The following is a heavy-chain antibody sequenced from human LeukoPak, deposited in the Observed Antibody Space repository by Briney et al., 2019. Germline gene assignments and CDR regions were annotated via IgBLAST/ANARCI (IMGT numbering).Heavy chain of an antibody. CDR3: ARNLGALSPPTSCPDY. D-gene: IGHD2-2*01. V-gene: IGHV3-30-3*01. CDR2: ISYDGSNK. Sequence: GGSLRLSCAASGFTFSSYAIHWVRQAPGKGLEWVAVISYDGSNKYYADSVKGRFTISRDNSKNTLYLQMNSLRAEDTAVYYCARNLGALSPPTSCPDYWGQGTLVTVSS. CDR1: GFTFSSYA. J-gene: IGHJ4*02.